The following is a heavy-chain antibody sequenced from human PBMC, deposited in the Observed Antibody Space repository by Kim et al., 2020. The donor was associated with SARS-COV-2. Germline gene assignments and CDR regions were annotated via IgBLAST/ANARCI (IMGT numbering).Heavy chain of an antibody. J-gene: IGHJ4*02. D-gene: IGHD6-19*01. CDR1: GGSFSGYY. CDR2: INHSGST. CDR3: ARGPWAATVAGPDY. Sequence: SETLSLTCAVYGGSFSGYYWSWIRQPPGKGLEWIGEINHSGSTNYNPSLKSRVTISVDTSKNQFSLKLSSVTAADTAVYYCARGPWAATVAGPDYWGQGTLVTVSS. V-gene: IGHV4-34*01.